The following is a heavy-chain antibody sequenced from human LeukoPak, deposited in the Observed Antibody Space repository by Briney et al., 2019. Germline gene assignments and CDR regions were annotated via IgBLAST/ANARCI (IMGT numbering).Heavy chain of an antibody. J-gene: IGHJ4*02. V-gene: IGHV3-20*04. CDR1: GFTFDDYG. Sequence: PGGSLRLSCAASGFTFDDYGMSWVRQAPGKGLEWVSGINWNGGSTGYADSVKGRFTISRDSAKNSLYLQMNSLRAEDTALYYCARDMSPVGGRLYYSDYWGQGTLVTVSS. CDR2: INWNGGST. D-gene: IGHD3-16*01. CDR3: ARDMSPVGGRLYYSDY.